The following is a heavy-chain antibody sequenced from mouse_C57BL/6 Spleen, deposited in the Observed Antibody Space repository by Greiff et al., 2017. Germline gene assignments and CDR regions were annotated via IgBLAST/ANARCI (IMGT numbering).Heavy chain of an antibody. Sequence: QVQLQQPGAELVKPGASVKMSCKASGYTFTSYWITWVKQRPGQGLEWIGDIYPGSGSTNYNEKFKSKATLTVDTSSSTAYMQLSSLTSEDSAVDYCAGQDSGRSYGFDCWGQGTTVTVAS. V-gene: IGHV1-55*01. CDR1: GYTFTSYW. D-gene: IGHD1-1*01. CDR2: IYPGSGST. CDR3: AGQDSGRSYGFDC. J-gene: IGHJ2*01.